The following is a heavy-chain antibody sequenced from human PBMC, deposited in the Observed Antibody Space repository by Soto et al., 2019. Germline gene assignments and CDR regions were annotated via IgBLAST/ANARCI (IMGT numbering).Heavy chain of an antibody. CDR3: ARGSRLTNYYGSGSYYRSYYYFDY. J-gene: IGHJ4*02. CDR2: INHSGST. Sequence: QVQLQQWGAGLLKPSETLSLTCAVYGGSFSGYYWSWIRQPPGKGLEWIGEINHSGSTNYNPSLKSRVTISVDTSKNQFPLRQSSVAAAATAVYYCARGSRLTNYYGSGSYYRSYYYFDYWGQGTLVTVSS. D-gene: IGHD3-10*01. CDR1: GGSFSGYY. V-gene: IGHV4-34*01.